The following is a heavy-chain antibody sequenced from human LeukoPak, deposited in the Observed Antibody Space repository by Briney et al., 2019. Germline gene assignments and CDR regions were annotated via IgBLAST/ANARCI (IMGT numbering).Heavy chain of an antibody. CDR2: ISGSSSTI. CDR3: ARPYSSSGYGAYFDY. V-gene: IGHV3-48*02. D-gene: IGHD6-13*01. J-gene: IGHJ4*02. CDR1: GFTFSSYS. Sequence: PGGSLRLSCAASGFTFSSYSMNWVRQAPGKGLECVSYISGSSSTIFYADSVKGRFTISRDNAKNSLYLQMNSLRDEDSAVYYCARPYSSSGYGAYFDYWGQGTLVPVSS.